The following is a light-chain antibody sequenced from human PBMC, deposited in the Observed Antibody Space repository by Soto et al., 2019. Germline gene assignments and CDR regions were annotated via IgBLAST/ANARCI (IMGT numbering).Light chain of an antibody. V-gene: IGLV2-14*01. Sequence: QSSLTQPASVSGSPGQSITISCTGTSSDVGGYNYVSWYQQHPGKAPKLIIYEVSNRPSGVSNRFSGSKSGNTASLTISGRQAEDEADYCCNSYTSSSTYYVFGTGTRSPS. J-gene: IGLJ1*01. CDR3: NSYTSSSTYYV. CDR1: SSDVGGYNY. CDR2: EVS.